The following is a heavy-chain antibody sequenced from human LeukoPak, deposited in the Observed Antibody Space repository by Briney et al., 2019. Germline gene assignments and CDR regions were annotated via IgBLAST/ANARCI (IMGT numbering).Heavy chain of an antibody. D-gene: IGHD3-22*01. CDR1: GFTFSDYY. J-gene: IGHJ4*02. V-gene: IGHV4-34*01. Sequence: LRLSCAASGFTFSDYYMSWIRQPPGKGLDWMGEINHSGSTNYNPSLKSRVTISVDTSKNQFSLKLSSVTAADTAVYYCARGQKDYYDSSGPSDYWGQGTLVTVSS. CDR2: INHSGST. CDR3: ARGQKDYYDSSGPSDY.